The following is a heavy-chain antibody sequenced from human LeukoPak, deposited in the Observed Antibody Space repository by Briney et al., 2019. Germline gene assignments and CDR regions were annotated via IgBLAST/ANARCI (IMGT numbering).Heavy chain of an antibody. CDR3: ARGHTDWFDP. Sequence: SETLSLTCTVSGGSISNYYWSWIRQSPGMGLEWIGYIYYSGSTNYNPSLKSRVTISVDTSKNQFSLKLSSVTAADTAVYYCARGHTDWFDPWGQGTLVTVSS. CDR2: IYYSGST. CDR1: GGSISNYY. V-gene: IGHV4-59*01. D-gene: IGHD4-17*01. J-gene: IGHJ5*02.